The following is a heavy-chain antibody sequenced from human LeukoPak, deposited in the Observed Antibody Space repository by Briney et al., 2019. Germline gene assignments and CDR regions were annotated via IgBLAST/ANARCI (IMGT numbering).Heavy chain of an antibody. CDR3: ARDGIAAAEPFDY. Sequence: ASVKVSCKASGYTFTGYYMHWVRQAPGQGLEWMGWINPNSGGTNYAQKFRGRVTMTRDTSISTAYMELSRLRSDDTAVYYCARDGIAAAEPFDYWGQGTLVTVSS. V-gene: IGHV1-2*02. D-gene: IGHD6-13*01. CDR2: INPNSGGT. CDR1: GYTFTGYY. J-gene: IGHJ4*02.